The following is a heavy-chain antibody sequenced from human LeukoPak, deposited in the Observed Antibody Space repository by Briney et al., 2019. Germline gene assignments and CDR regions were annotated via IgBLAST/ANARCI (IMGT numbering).Heavy chain of an antibody. CDR3: ARAAIRQQLVSDWFDP. V-gene: IGHV4-4*02. CDR1: GGSISSSNW. Sequence: SETLSLTCAVSGGSISSSNWWSWVRQPPGKGLEWIGEIYHSGGTNYNPSLKSRVTISVDKSKNQFSLKLSSVTAADTAVYYCARAAIRQQLVSDWFDPWGQGTLVTVSS. J-gene: IGHJ5*02. D-gene: IGHD6-13*01. CDR2: IYHSGGT.